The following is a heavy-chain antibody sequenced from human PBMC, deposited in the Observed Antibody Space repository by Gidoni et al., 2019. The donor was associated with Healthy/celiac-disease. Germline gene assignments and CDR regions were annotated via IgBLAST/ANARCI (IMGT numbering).Heavy chain of an antibody. CDR1: GGSISSSSYY. J-gene: IGHJ4*02. D-gene: IGHD6-19*01. CDR3: ARVNPGIAVAEDY. V-gene: IGHV4-39*01. Sequence: QLQLQESGPGLVKPSETLSLTCTVSGGSISSSSYYWGWIRQPPGKGLEWIGSISYSGSTYYNPSLKSRVTISVDTSKNQFSLKLSSVTAADTAVYYCARVNPGIAVAEDYWGQGTLVTVSS. CDR2: ISYSGST.